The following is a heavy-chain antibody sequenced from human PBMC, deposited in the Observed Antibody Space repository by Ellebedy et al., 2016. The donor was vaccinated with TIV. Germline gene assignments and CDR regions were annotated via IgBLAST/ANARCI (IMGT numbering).Heavy chain of an antibody. CDR3: ATGDV. CDR2: FDPEDGET. V-gene: IGHV1-24*01. Sequence: ASVKVSCXVSGYTLTELSMHWVRQAPGKGLEWMGGFDPEDGETIYAQKFQGRVTITADKSTSTAYMELSSLRSEDTAVYYCATGDVWGKGTTVTVSS. J-gene: IGHJ6*04. CDR1: GYTLTELS.